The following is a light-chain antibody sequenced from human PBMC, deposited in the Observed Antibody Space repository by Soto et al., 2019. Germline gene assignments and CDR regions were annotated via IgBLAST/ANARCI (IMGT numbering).Light chain of an antibody. CDR2: DAS. J-gene: IGKJ4*01. CDR3: QQFSSYPLT. Sequence: EFVWTQSPGTLSLSPGERATLSCRASQTVRNNYLAWYQQKPGQAPRLLIYDASSRATGIPDRFSGGGSGTDFTLPISRLEPEDFAVYYCQQFSSYPLTFGGGTKVDIK. CDR1: QTVRNNY. V-gene: IGKV3-20*01.